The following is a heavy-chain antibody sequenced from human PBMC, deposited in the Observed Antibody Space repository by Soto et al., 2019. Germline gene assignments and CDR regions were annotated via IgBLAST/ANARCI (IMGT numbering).Heavy chain of an antibody. CDR3: AKDHAREQFVRGEKWFDS. V-gene: IGHV3-23*01. D-gene: IGHD6-6*01. CDR1: GFTFTNYA. CDR2: ISGSGVRT. Sequence: GGSLRLSCTASGFTFTNYAMTWAREAPGKGLEWVSTISGSGVRTYYADSVKGRFTISRDNSKNTLDLQMNSLRAEDTAIYYCAKDHAREQFVRGEKWFDSWGQGTLVTV. J-gene: IGHJ5*01.